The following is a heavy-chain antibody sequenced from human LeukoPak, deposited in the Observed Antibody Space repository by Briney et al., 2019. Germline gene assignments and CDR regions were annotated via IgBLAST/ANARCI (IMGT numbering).Heavy chain of an antibody. J-gene: IGHJ3*02. CDR1: GFTFSSYG. V-gene: IGHV3-30*03. CDR2: ISYDGSNK. D-gene: IGHD2-15*01. Sequence: GRSLRLSCAASGFTFSSYGMHWVRQAPGKGLEWVAVISYDGSNKYYADSVKGRFTISRDNSKNTLYLQMNSLRAEDTAVYYCASDQRGCSGGSCYSRAFDIWGQGTMVTVSS. CDR3: ASDQRGCSGGSCYSRAFDI.